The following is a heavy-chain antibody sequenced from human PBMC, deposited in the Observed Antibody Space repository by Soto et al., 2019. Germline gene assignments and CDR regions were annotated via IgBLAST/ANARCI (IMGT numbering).Heavy chain of an antibody. CDR2: SYYSVTT. D-gene: IGHD3-16*01. CDR1: GASISVHSYY. Sequence: SETLSLTCTVSGASISVHSYYCTWIRHPPGKGLEWIGSSYYSVTTYVNPSLKSRATISVTTSKNQFSLRLTSVTAADTAIYYFTRRYNYKDNCLAPWGSRGLVTDAS. J-gene: IGHJ5*02. V-gene: IGHV4-39*01. CDR3: TRRYNYKDNCLAP.